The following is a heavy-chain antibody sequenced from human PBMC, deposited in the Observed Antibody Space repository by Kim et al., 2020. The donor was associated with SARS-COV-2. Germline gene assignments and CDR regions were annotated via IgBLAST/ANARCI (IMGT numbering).Heavy chain of an antibody. J-gene: IGHJ5*02. V-gene: IGHV4-59*08. Sequence: TPSRKSRVTISVDTSTNQFSLKLSSVTAADTAVYYCARHFGFPVGGWFDPWGQGTLVTVSS. D-gene: IGHD3-3*01. CDR3: ARHFGFPVGGWFDP.